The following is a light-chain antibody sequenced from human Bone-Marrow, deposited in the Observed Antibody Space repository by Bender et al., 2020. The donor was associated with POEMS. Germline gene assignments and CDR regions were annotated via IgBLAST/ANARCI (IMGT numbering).Light chain of an antibody. CDR3: QAYDSSLGGWI. J-gene: IGLJ2*01. CDR2: GYN. CDR1: SSNTGSGYD. Sequence: QSVLTQPPSASGTPGQRVTISCTGSSSNTGSGYDINWYQHLPGTAPKLLIYGYNNRPSGVPDRFSGSKSGTSASLAITGLQAEDEGDYYCQAYDSSLGGWIFGGGTKVTVL. V-gene: IGLV1-40*01.